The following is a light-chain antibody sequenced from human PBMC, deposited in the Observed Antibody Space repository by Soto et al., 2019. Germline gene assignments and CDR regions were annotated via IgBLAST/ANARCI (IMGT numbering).Light chain of an antibody. CDR1: QSVSSY. V-gene: IGKV3-11*01. Sequence: EIVLTQSPATLSLSPGERATLSCRASQSVSSYLAWYQQKPGQAPRLLIYDASNRATGIPARFSGSGSGTDFTLTISSLEPEDFGTYYCQQASNFPLTFGGGTKVENK. CDR3: QQASNFPLT. J-gene: IGKJ4*01. CDR2: DAS.